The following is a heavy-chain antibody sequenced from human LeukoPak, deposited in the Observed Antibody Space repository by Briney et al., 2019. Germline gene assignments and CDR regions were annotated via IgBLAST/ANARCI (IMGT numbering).Heavy chain of an antibody. CDR1: GGTFSSYA. CDR3: ARFGDPTSDY. V-gene: IGHV1-69*04. CDR2: IIPIFGIA. D-gene: IGHD3-10*01. J-gene: IGHJ4*02. Sequence: SVKVSCKASGGTFSSYAISWVRQAPGQGLEWMGRIIPIFGIANYAQKFQGRVTITADKSTSTAYMELSSLRSEDTAVYYCARFGDPTSDYWGQGTLVTVSS.